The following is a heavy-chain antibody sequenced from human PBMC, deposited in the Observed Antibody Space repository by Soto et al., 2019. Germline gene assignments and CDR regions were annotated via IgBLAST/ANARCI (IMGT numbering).Heavy chain of an antibody. Sequence: SETLSLTCTVSGGSISSSSYYWGWIRQPPGKGLEWIGSIYYSGSTYYNPSLKSRVTISVDTSRNQFSLKLTSVTAADTAVYYCARQPSGYVTPHNWFDPWGQGTLVTVSS. CDR2: IYYSGST. D-gene: IGHD5-12*01. CDR3: ARQPSGYVTPHNWFDP. V-gene: IGHV4-39*01. CDR1: GGSISSSSYY. J-gene: IGHJ5*02.